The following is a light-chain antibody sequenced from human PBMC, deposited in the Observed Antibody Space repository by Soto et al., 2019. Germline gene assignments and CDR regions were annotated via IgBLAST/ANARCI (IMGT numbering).Light chain of an antibody. CDR2: AAS. J-gene: IGKJ4*01. Sequence: DMVLTQSPGTLSLSPGERATLSCRASQSVRGTSLAWYQQKPGQAPRLLIYAASNRATGIPARFSGSGSGTDFTLTISSLQPEDFATYFCQQANSFPFTFGGGTKVDIK. CDR3: QQANSFPFT. V-gene: IGKV3-20*01. CDR1: QSVRGTS.